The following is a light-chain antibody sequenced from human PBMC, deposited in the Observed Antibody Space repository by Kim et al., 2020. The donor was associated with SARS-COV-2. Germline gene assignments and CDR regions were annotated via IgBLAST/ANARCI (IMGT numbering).Light chain of an antibody. CDR1: QGISRW. Sequence: AVVGNAVTIPGRARQGISRWLAWYQKKPGKAPKFRINRASYFKIGVQSRFSASESGPVFTFTINCLKPDDFATYYCNQYKRQPPFGGGTKV. CDR2: RAS. CDR3: NQYKRQPP. V-gene: IGKV1-5*03. J-gene: IGKJ4*02.